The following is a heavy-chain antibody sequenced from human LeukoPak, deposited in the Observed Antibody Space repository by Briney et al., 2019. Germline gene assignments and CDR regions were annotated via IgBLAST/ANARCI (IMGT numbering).Heavy chain of an antibody. CDR3: ATHCSGTACHRDY. V-gene: IGHV3-30*02. J-gene: IGHJ4*02. Sequence: GGSLRLSCAASGFTFVSSAMHWVRQAPGKGLECVAFIQFDGSFKHYSDSLKGRFTISRDNSKNTLYLEMNSLRPEDTGVYYCATHCSGTACHRDYWGQGTLVTVSS. CDR2: IQFDGSFK. CDR1: GFTFVSSA. D-gene: IGHD2-2*01.